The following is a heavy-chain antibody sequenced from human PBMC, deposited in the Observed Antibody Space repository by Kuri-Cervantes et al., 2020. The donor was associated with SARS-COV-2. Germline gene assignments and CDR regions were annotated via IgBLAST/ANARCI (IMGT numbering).Heavy chain of an antibody. D-gene: IGHD3-10*01. V-gene: IGHV1-69*13. CDR2: IIPIFGTA. CDR3: ARDRGSISGYYYYDLEV. CDR1: GGTFSSYA. Sequence: SVKVSCKASGGTFSSYAISWVRQAPGQGLEWMGGIIPIFGTANYAQKFQGRVTITADESTSTAYMELTGLSSEDTAVYYCARDRGSISGYYYYDLEVWGQGTTVTVSS. J-gene: IGHJ6*02.